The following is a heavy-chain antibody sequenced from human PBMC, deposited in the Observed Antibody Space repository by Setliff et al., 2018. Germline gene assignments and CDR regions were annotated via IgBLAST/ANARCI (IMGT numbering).Heavy chain of an antibody. CDR2: LCDGGSA. J-gene: IGHJ3*01. CDR1: GGSVGGGSYY. CDR3: ARDPHYDPTYSLPGHAFDF. V-gene: IGHV4-39*06. D-gene: IGHD3-22*01. Sequence: PSETLSLTCTVSGGSVGGGSYYWGWIRQSPVKGLEWIGSLCDGGSAYYSPSLKSRASISLDASKNQFALKLTSATAADTAVYYCARDPHYDPTYSLPGHAFDFWGQGIMVTVSS.